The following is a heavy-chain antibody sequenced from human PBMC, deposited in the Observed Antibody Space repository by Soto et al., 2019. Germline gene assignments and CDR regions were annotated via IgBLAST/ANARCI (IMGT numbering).Heavy chain of an antibody. CDR3: ARVRSCSSTTCYNFDW. V-gene: IGHV3-33*01. CDR1: GFTFSSYG. D-gene: IGHD2-2*02. CDR2: IWYDGSNK. J-gene: IGHJ4*02. Sequence: ESGGGVVQPGRSLRLSCAASGFTFSSYGMHWVRQAPGKGLEWVAVIWYDGSNKYYADSVEGRFTISRDNSKNTLYLQMNSLTAEDTAVYYCARVRSCSSTTCYNFDWWGQGTLVTVSS.